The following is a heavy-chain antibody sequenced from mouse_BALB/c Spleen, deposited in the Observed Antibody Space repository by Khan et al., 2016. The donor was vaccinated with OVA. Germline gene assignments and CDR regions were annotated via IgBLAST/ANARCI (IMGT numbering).Heavy chain of an antibody. V-gene: IGHV5-4*02. D-gene: IGHD2-13*01. CDR2: ISDDSKYV. CDR1: GFTFSDYY. CDR3: IRGYYGDPFAY. J-gene: IGHJ3*01. Sequence: LVESGGGLVKPGGSLKLSCAASGFTFSDYYMYWVRQTPEKRLEWVATISDDSKYVYYVDNVKGRFTISRDNAKNNLYLQMSSLKSEDTAMYYCIRGYYGDPFAYWGHGTLVTVSA.